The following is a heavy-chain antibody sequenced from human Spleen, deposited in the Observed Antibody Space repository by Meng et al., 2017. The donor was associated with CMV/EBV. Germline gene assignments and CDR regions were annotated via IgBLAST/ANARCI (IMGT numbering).Heavy chain of an antibody. D-gene: IGHD4-23*01. Sequence: SVKVSCKASGYTFTAHYFHWVRQAPGQGLEWVGGIIPVLRRVNYAQKFQGRVTITADKYTTTAYMELSSLTSEDTAVYFCVTYLGGWADLDYWGQGSLVTVSS. CDR2: IIPVLRRV. J-gene: IGHJ4*02. V-gene: IGHV1-69*10. CDR1: GYTFTAHY. CDR3: VTYLGGWADLDY.